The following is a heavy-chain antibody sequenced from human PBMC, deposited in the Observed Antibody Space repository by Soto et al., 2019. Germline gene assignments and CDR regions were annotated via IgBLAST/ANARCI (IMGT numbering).Heavy chain of an antibody. Sequence: GESLKISCKGSGYSFTSYWIGWVRQMPGKGLEWMGIIYPGDSDTRYSPSFQGRVTISADKSISTAYLQWSSLKASDTAMYYCARSLVVRYNWAEDQKGEYYFDYWGQGTLVTVSS. CDR2: IYPGDSDT. D-gene: IGHD1-20*01. CDR3: ARSLVVRYNWAEDQKGEYYFDY. CDR1: GYSFTSYW. J-gene: IGHJ4*02. V-gene: IGHV5-51*01.